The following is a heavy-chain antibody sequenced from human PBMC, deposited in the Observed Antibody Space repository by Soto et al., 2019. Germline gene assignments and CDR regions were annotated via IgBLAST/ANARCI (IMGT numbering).Heavy chain of an antibody. V-gene: IGHV1-69*13. CDR2: IIPIFGTA. D-gene: IGHD6-6*01. J-gene: IGHJ6*02. Sequence: SVKVSCKASGGTFSSYAISWVRQAPGQGLEWMGGIIPIFGTANYAQKFQGRVTITADESTSTAYMELSSLRSEDTAVYYCARSAYSSSPNAFYYYYYGMDVWGQGTTVTVSS. CDR1: GGTFSSYA. CDR3: ARSAYSSSPNAFYYYYYGMDV.